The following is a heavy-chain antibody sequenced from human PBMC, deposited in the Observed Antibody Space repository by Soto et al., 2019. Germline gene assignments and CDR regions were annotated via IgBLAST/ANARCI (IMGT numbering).Heavy chain of an antibody. Sequence: SETLSLTCTASGGSISSYFWSWIRQPPGKGLEWIGYIYYSGSTYYNPSLKSRVTISVDTSKNQFSLKLSSVTATDTAVYYCARDPTPWGQGTLVTGSS. CDR1: GGSISSYF. J-gene: IGHJ5*02. CDR3: ARDPTP. CDR2: IYYSGST. V-gene: IGHV4-59*06.